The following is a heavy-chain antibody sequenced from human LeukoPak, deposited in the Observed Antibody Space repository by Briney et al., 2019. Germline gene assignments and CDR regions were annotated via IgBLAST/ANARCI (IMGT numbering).Heavy chain of an antibody. V-gene: IGHV3-53*04. CDR3: ARVLVGATADAFDI. Sequence: PGGSLRLSCAASGFTVSSNYMSWVRQAPGKGLEWVSVIYSGGSTYYADSVKGRFTISRHNSKSTLYLQMNSLRAEDTAVYYCARVLVGATADAFDIWGQGTMVTVSS. CDR2: IYSGGST. D-gene: IGHD1-26*01. J-gene: IGHJ3*02. CDR1: GFTVSSNY.